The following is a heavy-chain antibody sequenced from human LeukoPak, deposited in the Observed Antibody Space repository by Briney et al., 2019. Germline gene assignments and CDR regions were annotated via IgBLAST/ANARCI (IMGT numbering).Heavy chain of an antibody. V-gene: IGHV3-23*01. D-gene: IGHD6-25*01. Sequence: GGALRLSCGASRFPFSSYAMRWVPQAPAKGVERVSPISGSGDSTYYADSVKRRYHIPRHNSKNTLYVQMNSLSAEDTGTYYCAKEAIAAAGNYFDYWGQGTLVTVSS. CDR1: RFPFSSYA. CDR3: AKEAIAAAGNYFDY. J-gene: IGHJ4*02. CDR2: ISGSGDST.